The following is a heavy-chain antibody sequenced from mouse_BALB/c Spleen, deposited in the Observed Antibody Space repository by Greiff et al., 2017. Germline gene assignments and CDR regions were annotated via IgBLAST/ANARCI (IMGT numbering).Heavy chain of an antibody. V-gene: IGHV3-6*02. Sequence: EVQLQQSGPGLVKPSQSLSLTCSVTGYSITSGYYWNWIRQFPGNKLEWMGYIIYDGSNNYNPSLKNRISITRDTSKNQFFLKLNSVTTEDTATYYCARGWGNFPFAYWGQGTLVTVSA. CDR3: ARGWGNFPFAY. D-gene: IGHD2-1*01. CDR2: IIYDGSN. CDR1: GYSITSGYY. J-gene: IGHJ3*01.